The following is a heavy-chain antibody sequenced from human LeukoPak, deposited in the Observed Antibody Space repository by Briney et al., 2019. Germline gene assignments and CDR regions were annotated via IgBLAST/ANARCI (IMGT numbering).Heavy chain of an antibody. CDR3: ATHLLYCSSTSCKKRAWFDP. V-gene: IGHV1-24*01. J-gene: IGHJ5*02. Sequence: GASVTVSCKVSGYTLTELSMHWVRQAPGKGLEWMGGFDPEDGETIYAQKFQGRVTMTEDTSTDTAYMELSSLRSEDTAVYYCATHLLYCSSTSCKKRAWFDPWGQGTLVTVSS. CDR2: FDPEDGET. D-gene: IGHD2-2*01. CDR1: GYTLTELS.